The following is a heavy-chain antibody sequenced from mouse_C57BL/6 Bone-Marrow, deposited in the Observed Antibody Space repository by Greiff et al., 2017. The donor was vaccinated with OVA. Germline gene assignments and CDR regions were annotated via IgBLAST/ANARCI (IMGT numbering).Heavy chain of an antibody. CDR3: ARHGDY. CDR1: GFTFSDYG. CDR2: ISNLAYSI. Sequence: EVQVVESGGGLVQPGGSLKLSCAASGFTFSDYGMAWVRQAPRKGPEWVAFISNLAYSIYYADTVTGRFTISRENAKNTLYLEMSSLRSEDTAMYYCARHGDYWGQGTSVTVSS. J-gene: IGHJ4*01. V-gene: IGHV5-15*01.